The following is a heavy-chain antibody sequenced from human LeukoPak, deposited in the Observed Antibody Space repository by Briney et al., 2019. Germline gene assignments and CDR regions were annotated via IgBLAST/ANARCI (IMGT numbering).Heavy chain of an antibody. V-gene: IGHV3-21*01. CDR1: GFTFSSYS. Sequence: GGSLRLSCAGSGFTFSSYSMNWVRQAPGKGLEWVSCISSSSSYIYHADSVKGRFTISRDNAKNSLYLQMNSLRAEDTAVYYCARTVGARNYYYYYMDVWGKGTTVTISS. CDR3: ARTVGARNYYYYYMDV. D-gene: IGHD1-26*01. J-gene: IGHJ6*03. CDR2: ISSSSSYI.